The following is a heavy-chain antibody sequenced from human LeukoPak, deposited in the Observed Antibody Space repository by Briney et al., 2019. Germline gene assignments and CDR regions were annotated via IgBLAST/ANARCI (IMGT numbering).Heavy chain of an antibody. CDR3: ARDQGRSSSTRVFDY. D-gene: IGHD6-13*01. Sequence: PGRSLRLSCAASGFTFEHYAIHWVRQAPGKGLEWVSGISWNSGHIGYADSVKGRFTISRANAKNSLYLQMNSLRAEDTALYYCARDQGRSSSTRVFDYWGQGTLVTVSS. CDR1: GFTFEHYA. J-gene: IGHJ4*02. CDR2: ISWNSGHI. V-gene: IGHV3-9*01.